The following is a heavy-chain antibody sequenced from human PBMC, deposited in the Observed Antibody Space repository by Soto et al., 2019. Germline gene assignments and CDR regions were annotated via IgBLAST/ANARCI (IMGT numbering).Heavy chain of an antibody. J-gene: IGHJ5*02. V-gene: IGHV4-39*02. Sequence: QLQLQESGPGLVKPSETLSLTCTVSGGSISSSSYYWGWIRQPPGKGLEWIGSIYYSGSTYYNPSHKSRVTLSVDTSKNQFSLKLSSVTAADTAVYYCARDTSSGWTYNWFDPWGQGTLVTVSS. CDR2: IYYSGST. CDR3: ARDTSSGWTYNWFDP. D-gene: IGHD6-19*01. CDR1: GGSISSSSYY.